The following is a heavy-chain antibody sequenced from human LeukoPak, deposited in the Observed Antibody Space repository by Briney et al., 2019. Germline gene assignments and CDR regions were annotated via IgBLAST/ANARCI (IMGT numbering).Heavy chain of an antibody. J-gene: IGHJ5*02. V-gene: IGHV1-2*02. CDR3: ARANDILTGPNWFDP. CDR1: GYTFTGDY. Sequence: ASVKVSCKASGYTFTGDYMHWVRQAPGQGLEWMGWINPNSGGTNYAQKFQGRVTMTRDTSISTAYMELSRLRSDDTAVYYCARANDILTGPNWFDPWGQGTLVTVSS. D-gene: IGHD3-9*01. CDR2: INPNSGGT.